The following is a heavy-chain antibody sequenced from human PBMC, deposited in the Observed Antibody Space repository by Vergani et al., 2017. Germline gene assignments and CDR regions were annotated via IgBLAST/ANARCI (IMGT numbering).Heavy chain of an antibody. CDR1: GGSFTSYH. D-gene: IGHD4-11*01. J-gene: IGHJ6*03. CDR3: ARVNTETNGHLYYYYYMDV. Sequence: QVQLQQWGGGLLKPSETLSLTCVVNGGSFTSYHWTWIRQSPGEGLEWVGDIDHTGRPDYNPSLKSRLTMSVDKYRNQFPLALNSVTATDTAIYFCARVNTETNGHLYYYYYMDVWGQGTAVTVS. CDR2: IDHTGRP. V-gene: IGHV4-34*01.